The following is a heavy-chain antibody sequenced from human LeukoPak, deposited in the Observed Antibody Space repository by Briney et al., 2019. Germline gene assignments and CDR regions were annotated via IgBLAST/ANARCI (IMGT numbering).Heavy chain of an antibody. CDR1: GFTFSSYS. CDR2: ISSSSSYI. V-gene: IGHV3-21*01. D-gene: IGHD6-13*01. CDR3: ARDGIAAAAYYFDY. Sequence: GGSLILSCAASGFTFSSYSMNWVRQAPGKGLEWVSSISSSSSYIYYADSVKGRFTISRDNAKNSLYLQMNSLRAEDTAVYYCARDGIAAAAYYFDYWGQGTLVTVSS. J-gene: IGHJ4*02.